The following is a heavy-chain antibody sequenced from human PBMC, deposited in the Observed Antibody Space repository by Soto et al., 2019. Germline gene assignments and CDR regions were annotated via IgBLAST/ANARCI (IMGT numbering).Heavy chain of an antibody. V-gene: IGHV1-46*01. CDR2: VNPNGGSP. J-gene: IGHJ4*02. CDR3: ARGGAEMVTIPDY. Sequence: ASVKVSCKASGYIFTRHYIHWVRQAPGQGLEWMGIVNPNGGSPNYAQKFQGRVTMTSDTSTSTVYMEVRSLRPEDTAVFYCARGGAEMVTIPDYWGQGMLVTVSS. CDR1: GYIFTRHY. D-gene: IGHD5-18*01.